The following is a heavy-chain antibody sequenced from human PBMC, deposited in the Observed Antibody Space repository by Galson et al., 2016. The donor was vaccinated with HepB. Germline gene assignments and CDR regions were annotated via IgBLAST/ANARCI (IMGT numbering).Heavy chain of an antibody. CDR2: VSFDGFNK. CDR3: VRDSWGKYYDTNGRLY. CDR1: GFTFTSYT. J-gene: IGHJ4*02. Sequence: SLRLSCAASGFTFTSYTMHWVRQAPGKGLEWVAVVSFDGFNKYHTDSVKGRFTISRDNSNNTLHLQLDSLRAEDTAVYYCVRDSWGKYYDTNGRLYWGRGTLVTVSS. V-gene: IGHV3-30-3*01. D-gene: IGHD2-8*01.